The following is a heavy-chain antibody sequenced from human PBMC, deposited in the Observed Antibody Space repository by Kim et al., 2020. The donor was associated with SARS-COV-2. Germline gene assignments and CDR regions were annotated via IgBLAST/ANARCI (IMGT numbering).Heavy chain of an antibody. CDR3: ANLPVVGYCSSTSCYVPD. V-gene: IGHV3-23*01. CDR2: ISGSGGST. Sequence: GGSLRLSCAASGFSFSSYAMSWVRQAPGKGLEWVSAISGSGGSTYYADSVKGRFTISRDNSKNTLYLQMNSLRAEDTAVYYCANLPVVGYCSSTSCYVPDWGQGTLDTFSS. CDR1: GFSFSSYA. D-gene: IGHD2-2*01. J-gene: IGHJ4*02.